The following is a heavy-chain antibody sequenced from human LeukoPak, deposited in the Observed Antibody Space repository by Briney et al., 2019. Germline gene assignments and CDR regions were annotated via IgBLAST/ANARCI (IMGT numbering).Heavy chain of an antibody. CDR3: AGSLRGGGWYMY. CDR1: GFTFSTYS. V-gene: IGHV3-21*01. CDR2: ISSSSSSI. J-gene: IGHJ4*02. D-gene: IGHD6-19*01. Sequence: GGSLRLSCAAPGFTFSTYSMNWVRQAPGKGLEWVSSISSSSSSIYYSDSVKGRFTVSRDNAKSSLFLQMNSLRDEDTAVYYCAGSLRGGGWYMYWGQGTLVTVSS.